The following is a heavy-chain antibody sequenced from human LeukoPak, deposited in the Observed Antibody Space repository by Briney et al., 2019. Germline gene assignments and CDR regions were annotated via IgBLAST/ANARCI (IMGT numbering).Heavy chain of an antibody. J-gene: IGHJ3*02. V-gene: IGHV3-30*02. CDR2: IWYDGSNK. CDR3: AKRRIQLWLPDAFDI. Sequence: GGSLRLSCAASGFTFSSYGMHWVRQAPGKGLEWVAVIWYDGSNKYYADSVKGRFTISRDNSKNTLYLQMNSLRAEDTAVYYCAKRRIQLWLPDAFDIWGQGTMVTVSS. CDR1: GFTFSSYG. D-gene: IGHD5-18*01.